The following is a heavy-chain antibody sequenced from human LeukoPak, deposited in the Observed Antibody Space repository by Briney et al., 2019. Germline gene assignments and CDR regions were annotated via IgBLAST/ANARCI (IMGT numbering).Heavy chain of an antibody. D-gene: IGHD4-17*01. CDR1: GYTFNRYG. V-gene: IGHV1-8*03. CDR3: ARANRENYRDYEREDGFDI. J-gene: IGHJ3*02. Sequence: ASVKVSCKASGYTFNRYGISWVRQAPGQGLEWMGWMNPNSGNTGYAQKFQGRVTITRNTSISTVYMELSSLRSEDTAVYYCARANRENYRDYEREDGFDIWGQGTMVTVSS. CDR2: MNPNSGNT.